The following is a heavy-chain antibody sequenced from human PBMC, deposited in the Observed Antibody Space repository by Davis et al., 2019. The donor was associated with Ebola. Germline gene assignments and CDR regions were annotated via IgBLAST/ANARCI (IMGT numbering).Heavy chain of an antibody. CDR3: ARSITGTYNWFDP. Sequence: GGSLRLSCAASGFTFDDYTMHWVRQAPGKGLEWVSLISWDGGSTYYADSVKGRFTISRDNAKNSLYLQMNSLRAEDTALYYCARSITGTYNWFDPWGQGTLVTVSS. CDR2: ISWDGGST. D-gene: IGHD1-7*01. J-gene: IGHJ5*02. V-gene: IGHV3-43*01. CDR1: GFTFDDYT.